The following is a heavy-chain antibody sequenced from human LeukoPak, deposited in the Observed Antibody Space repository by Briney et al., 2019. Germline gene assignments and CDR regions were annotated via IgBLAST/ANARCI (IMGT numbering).Heavy chain of an antibody. CDR1: GFTFSSYA. CDR3: ARVQQQLTIIWYFDL. Sequence: PGGSLRLSCAASGFTFSSYAMHWVRQAPGKGLEWVAVISYDGSNKYYADSVKGRFTISRDNSKNTLYLQMNSLRAEDTAVYYCARVQQQLTIIWYFDLWGRGTLVTVSS. CDR2: ISYDGSNK. J-gene: IGHJ2*01. D-gene: IGHD6-13*01. V-gene: IGHV3-30-3*01.